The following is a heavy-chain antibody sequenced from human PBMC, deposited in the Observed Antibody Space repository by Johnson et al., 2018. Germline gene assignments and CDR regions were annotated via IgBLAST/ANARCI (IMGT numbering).Heavy chain of an antibody. CDR3: ASKIAVAGYYYYYGMDV. V-gene: IGHV3-33*05. Sequence: VQLLETGGGVVQPGRSLRLSCAASRFTFKNYGMHWVRQAPGKGLAWVAVISYDGSNKYYADSVKGRFSISRDNSKNTLYLQMNSLRAGDTAVYYCASKIAVAGYYYYYGMDVWGQGTTVTVSS. CDR1: RFTFKNYG. CDR2: ISYDGSNK. J-gene: IGHJ6*02. D-gene: IGHD6-19*01.